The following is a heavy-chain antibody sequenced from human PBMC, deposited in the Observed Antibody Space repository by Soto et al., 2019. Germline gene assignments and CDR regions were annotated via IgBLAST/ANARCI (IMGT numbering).Heavy chain of an antibody. CDR1: GGSISDYQ. J-gene: IGHJ4*02. D-gene: IGHD3-16*02. V-gene: IGHV4-59*01. CDR3: ARMRGLGEISPYFDD. CDR2: IYYSGRT. Sequence: QVQLQESGPGLVKPSATLSLTCSISGGSISDYQWNWIRQPPGKGLEWIGYIYYSGRTNYNPSLTSRVTISLDTSAKQFSLRLRSVTAAYTAVYYCARMRGLGEISPYFDDWGQGALVTVSS.